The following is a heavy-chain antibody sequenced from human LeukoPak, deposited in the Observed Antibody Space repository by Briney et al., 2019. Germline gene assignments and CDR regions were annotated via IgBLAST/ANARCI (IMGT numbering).Heavy chain of an antibody. CDR3: ARDYDFWGGLFDP. Sequence: ASVKVSCKASGYTFTSYDINWVRQATGQGLEWMGWMNPNSGKTGYAQKFQGRVTMTRNTSISTAYMELSSLRSEDTAVYYCARDYDFWGGLFDPWGQGTLVTVSS. CDR2: MNPNSGKT. V-gene: IGHV1-8*01. D-gene: IGHD3-3*01. J-gene: IGHJ5*02. CDR1: GYTFTSYD.